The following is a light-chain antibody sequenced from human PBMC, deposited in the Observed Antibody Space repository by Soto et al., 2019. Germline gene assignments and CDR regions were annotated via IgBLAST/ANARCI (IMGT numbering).Light chain of an antibody. Sequence: QTVVTQPPSVSGSPGQRVTISCTGSSSNIGAGYDVHWYQQLPGTAPKLLIYGNNNRPSGVPDRFSGSKSGSSASLAITGLQAADEAAYYCQSYDRSLSGVVFGGGTKLTVL. J-gene: IGLJ2*01. CDR1: SSNIGAGYD. CDR3: QSYDRSLSGVV. V-gene: IGLV1-40*01. CDR2: GNN.